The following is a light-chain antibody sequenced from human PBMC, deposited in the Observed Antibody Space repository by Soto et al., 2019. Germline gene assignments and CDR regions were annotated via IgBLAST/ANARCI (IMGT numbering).Light chain of an antibody. J-gene: IGLJ3*02. CDR3: ATWDDSMSGPV. CDR2: RNS. V-gene: IGLV1-47*01. CDR1: SSNIGSNY. Sequence: QSVLTQPPSASGTPGQRVTISCSGSSSNIGSNYVYWYQQRPGTAPTLLIYRNSQRPSGVPDRFSGSKSGTSASLAISGLRSEDEADYYCATWDDSMSGPVFDGGTKLTVL.